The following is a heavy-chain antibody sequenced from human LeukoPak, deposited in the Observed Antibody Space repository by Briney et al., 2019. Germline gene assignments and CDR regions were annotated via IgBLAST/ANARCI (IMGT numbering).Heavy chain of an antibody. V-gene: IGHV3-21*06. Sequence: PGGSLRLSCVASGFIFSSYTMNWVRQAPGEGLEWVSSISISSTYINYADSVKGRFTTSRDNAWNSLYLQMDNLRAEDTAVYYCVRDMWGTYYFDYWGQGTVVTVSS. CDR3: VRDMWGTYYFDY. J-gene: IGHJ4*02. CDR1: GFIFSSYT. CDR2: ISISSTYI. D-gene: IGHD1-14*01.